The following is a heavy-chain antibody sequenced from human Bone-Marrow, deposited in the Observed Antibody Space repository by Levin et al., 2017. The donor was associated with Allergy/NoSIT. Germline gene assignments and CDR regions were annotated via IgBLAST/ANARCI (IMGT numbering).Heavy chain of an antibody. CDR2: ISTNGDRT. J-gene: IGHJ4*02. V-gene: IGHV3-23*01. D-gene: IGHD6-25*01. CDR3: AKLTPAASAADY. CDR1: GFALNTYP. Sequence: GESLKISCAASGFALNTYPMSWVRQAPGRGLEWVSSISTNGDRTYHADSVEGRLTVSRDNSKNTVYLQMKSLRVEDTAMYFCAKLTPAASAADYWGQGTLVTVSS.